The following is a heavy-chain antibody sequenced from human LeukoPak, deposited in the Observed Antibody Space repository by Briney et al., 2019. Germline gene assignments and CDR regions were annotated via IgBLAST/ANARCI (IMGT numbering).Heavy chain of an antibody. D-gene: IGHD6-19*01. V-gene: IGHV3-30*03. CDR1: GFTFGSYG. J-gene: IGHJ6*02. CDR3: TRDLAAVPGPRMDV. Sequence: QTGGSLRLSCAASGFTFGSYGMHWVRQAPGKGLEWVAVISYHGRNKYYADSVKGRFTISRDNSRNTLYLQMDSLRAEDTAMYFCTRDLAAVPGPRMDVWGQGTTVTVSS. CDR2: ISYHGRNK.